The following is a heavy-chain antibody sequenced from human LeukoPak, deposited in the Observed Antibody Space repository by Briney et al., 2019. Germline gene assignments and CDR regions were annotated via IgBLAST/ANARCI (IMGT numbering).Heavy chain of an antibody. CDR3: AREYGTYLYEDYFDY. Sequence: GGSLRLSCAASGFTFSSYAMPWVRQAPGKGLEWVAVISYDGSNKYYADSVKGRFTISRDNSKNTLYLQMNSLRAEDTAVYYCAREYGTYLYEDYFDYWGQGTLVTVSS. CDR1: GFTFSSYA. J-gene: IGHJ4*02. CDR2: ISYDGSNK. D-gene: IGHD3-16*01. V-gene: IGHV3-30-3*01.